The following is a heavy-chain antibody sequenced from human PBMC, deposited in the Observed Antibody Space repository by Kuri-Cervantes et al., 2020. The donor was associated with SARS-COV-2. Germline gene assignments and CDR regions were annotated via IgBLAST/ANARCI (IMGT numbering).Heavy chain of an antibody. CDR1: GGTFSSYA. Sequence: SVKVSCKASGGTFSSYAIGWVRQAPGQGLEWMGGIIPIFGTANYAQKFQGRVTMTTDTSTSITYLELRSLRSDDTAVYYCARDGNFQDYTFWSNVKPYYYGMDVWGQGTTVTVSS. V-gene: IGHV1-69*05. CDR2: IIPIFGTA. J-gene: IGHJ6*02. CDR3: ARDGNFQDYTFWSNVKPYYYGMDV. D-gene: IGHD3-3*01.